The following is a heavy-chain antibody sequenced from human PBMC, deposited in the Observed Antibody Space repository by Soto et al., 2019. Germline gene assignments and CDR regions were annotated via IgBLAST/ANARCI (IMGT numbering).Heavy chain of an antibody. CDR2: IKGTGGRT. Sequence: GGSLRLSCAASGFTFNNYAFSWVRRAPGKGLEWVSTIKGTGGRTYYADSVKGRFTISRDNSKSTLFLQVNSLRAEDTAVYYCARHFWIGHYTDYSYYYMDVWGRGTTVTVSS. CDR1: GFTFNNYA. CDR3: ARHFWIGHYTDYSYYYMDV. J-gene: IGHJ6*03. D-gene: IGHD3-3*02. V-gene: IGHV3-23*01.